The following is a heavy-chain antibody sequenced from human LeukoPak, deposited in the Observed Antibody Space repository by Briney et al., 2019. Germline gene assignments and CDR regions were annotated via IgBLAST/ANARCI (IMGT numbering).Heavy chain of an antibody. Sequence: GGSPRLSSAASRVSPSTSWTHWVRQAPGKGLVWVARISSDGSTTTHADSVKGRFTIYRDNAKNTLYLHMNSLRAEDTAVYYCGRDDWGSLNYWGQGTLVTVSS. V-gene: IGHV3-74*03. CDR1: RVSPSTSW. J-gene: IGHJ4*02. CDR3: GRDDWGSLNY. CDR2: ISSDGSTT. D-gene: IGHD7-27*01.